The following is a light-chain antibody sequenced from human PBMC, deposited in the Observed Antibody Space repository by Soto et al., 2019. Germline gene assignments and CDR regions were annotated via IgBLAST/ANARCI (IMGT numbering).Light chain of an antibody. CDR3: QQRSNWPPLT. J-gene: IGKJ4*01. CDR1: QSVSSY. Sequence: EIVLTQSPATLSLSPGERATLSCRASQSVSSYLAWYQQKPGQAPRLLIYDASNRATGIPARFSGSGSGTDFTLTISSLEPEDLAVYYCQQRSNWPPLTFGGGTKLEIK. CDR2: DAS. V-gene: IGKV3-11*01.